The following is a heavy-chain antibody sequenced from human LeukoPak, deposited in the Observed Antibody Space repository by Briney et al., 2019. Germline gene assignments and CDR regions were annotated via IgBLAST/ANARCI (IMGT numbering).Heavy chain of an antibody. Sequence: GGSLRLSCAASGFTFSSYEMNWVRQAPGKGLEWVSYISSSGSTIYYADSVKGRFTISRDNAKNSLYLQMNSLRAEDTAVYYCARIIAAAGEIDYWGQGTLVTVSS. J-gene: IGHJ4*02. D-gene: IGHD6-13*01. CDR1: GFTFSSYE. CDR2: ISSSGSTI. CDR3: ARIIAAAGEIDY. V-gene: IGHV3-48*03.